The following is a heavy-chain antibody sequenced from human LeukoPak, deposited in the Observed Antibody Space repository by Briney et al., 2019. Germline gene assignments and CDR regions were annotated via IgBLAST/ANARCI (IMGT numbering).Heavy chain of an antibody. D-gene: IGHD6-13*01. Sequence: SETLSLTCAVYGGSFSGYYWSWIRQPPGKGLEWIGEMNHSGSTNYNPSLKSRDTISVDTSTKQFSLELSSVTAADTAVYYCARTRYSSSWYGYGYWGQGTLVTVSS. V-gene: IGHV4-34*01. CDR2: MNHSGST. J-gene: IGHJ4*02. CDR1: GGSFSGYY. CDR3: ARTRYSSSWYGYGY.